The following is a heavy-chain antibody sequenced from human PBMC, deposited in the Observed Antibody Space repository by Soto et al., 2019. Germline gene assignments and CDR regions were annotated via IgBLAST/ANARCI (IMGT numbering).Heavy chain of an antibody. CDR2: IYYSGST. V-gene: IGHV4-31*03. J-gene: IGHJ6*02. CDR3: ARGPLYSYGTYYYYYYGMDV. CDR1: GGSISSGGYY. D-gene: IGHD5-18*01. Sequence: SETLSLTCTVSGGSISSGGYYWSWIRQHPGKGLEWIGYIYYSGSTYYNPSLKSRVTISVDTSKNQFSLKLSSVTAADTAVYYCARGPLYSYGTYYYYYYGMDVWGQGTTVTVS.